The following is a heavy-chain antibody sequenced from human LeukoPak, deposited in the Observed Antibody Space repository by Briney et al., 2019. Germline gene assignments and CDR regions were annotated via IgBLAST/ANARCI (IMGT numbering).Heavy chain of an antibody. Sequence: GGSLRLSCVASGFTFSNYGMHWVRQAPGKGLEWVAVISYDGSNKYDADSVKGRFTISRDNSENTLILQMNSLRPEDTAVYYCARDQGVRGVSRSLYYYFGMDVWGQGTTVTVSS. V-gene: IGHV3-30*03. CDR1: GFTFSNYG. J-gene: IGHJ6*02. D-gene: IGHD3-10*01. CDR2: ISYDGSNK. CDR3: ARDQGVRGVSRSLYYYFGMDV.